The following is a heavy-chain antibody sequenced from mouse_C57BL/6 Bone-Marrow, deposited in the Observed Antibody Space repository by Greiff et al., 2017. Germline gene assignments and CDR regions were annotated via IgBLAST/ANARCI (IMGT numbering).Heavy chain of an antibody. CDR1: GFSLSTFGMG. CDR3: ARIYYYGSSIFPWFAY. J-gene: IGHJ3*01. V-gene: IGHV8-8*01. Sequence: QVTLKVSGPGILQPSQTLSLTCSFSGFSLSTFGMGVGWIRQPSGKGLEWLAHIWWDVDTYYNPALKSRLTISKDTSKNQVFLKIANVDTADTATYYCARIYYYGSSIFPWFAYWGQGTLVTVSA. CDR2: IWWDVDT. D-gene: IGHD1-1*01.